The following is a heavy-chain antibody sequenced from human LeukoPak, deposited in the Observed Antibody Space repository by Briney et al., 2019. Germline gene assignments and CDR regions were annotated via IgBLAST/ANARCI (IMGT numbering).Heavy chain of an antibody. V-gene: IGHV4-34*01. CDR3: ARGRGAARPNYYYIDV. CDR2: INHSGST. Sequence: PSETLSLTCAVYGGSFSGYYWSWIRQPPGKGLEWIGEINHSGSTNYNPSLKSRVTISVDTSKNQFSLKLSSVTAADTAVYYCARGRGAARPNYYYIDVWGKGTTVTVSS. D-gene: IGHD6-6*01. CDR1: GGSFSGYY. J-gene: IGHJ6*03.